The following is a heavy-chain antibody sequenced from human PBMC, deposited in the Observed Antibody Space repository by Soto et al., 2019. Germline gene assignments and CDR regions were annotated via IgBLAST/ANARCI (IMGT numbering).Heavy chain of an antibody. V-gene: IGHV3-23*01. CDR3: AKGRSGSWSYYAQQDY. CDR2: ITGPGGNT. J-gene: IGHJ4*02. Sequence: EVQLLESGGGLVQPGGSLRLSCAASGFTFSSYAMSWVRQAPGKGLQWVSAITGPGGNTYYADSVKGRLTISRDNSKNTLYLKMNSHRAADTAVYYCAKGRSGSWSYYAQQDYWGQGTLVTVSS. D-gene: IGHD3-10*01. CDR1: GFTFSSYA.